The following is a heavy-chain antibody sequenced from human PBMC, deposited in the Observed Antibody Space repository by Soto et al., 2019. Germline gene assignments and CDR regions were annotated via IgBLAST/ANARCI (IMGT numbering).Heavy chain of an antibody. J-gene: IGHJ6*02. CDR2: IDPSDSYT. V-gene: IGHV5-10-1*01. Sequence: GESLKISCKGSGYSFTSYWISWVRQMPGKGLEWMGRIDPSDSYTNYSPSFQGHVTISADKSISTAYLQWSSLKASDTAMYYCARIGYSSSWYVPIYYYYYYGMDVWGQGTTVTVSS. CDR3: ARIGYSSSWYVPIYYYYYYGMDV. CDR1: GYSFTSYW. D-gene: IGHD6-13*01.